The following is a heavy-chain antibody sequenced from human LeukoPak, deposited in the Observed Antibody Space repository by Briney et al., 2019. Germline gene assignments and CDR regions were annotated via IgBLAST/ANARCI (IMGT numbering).Heavy chain of an antibody. CDR2: ISSSRSNTI. CDR3: AKARSGYYKDY. Sequence: GGSLRLSCAASGFTFSIYEMNWVRQAPGKGLEWVSYISSSRSNTIYYADSVKGRFTISRDNAKDSLYLQMNSLRDEDTAVYYCAKARSGYYKDYWGQGTLVTVSS. D-gene: IGHD3-22*01. J-gene: IGHJ4*02. CDR1: GFTFSIYE. V-gene: IGHV3-48*02.